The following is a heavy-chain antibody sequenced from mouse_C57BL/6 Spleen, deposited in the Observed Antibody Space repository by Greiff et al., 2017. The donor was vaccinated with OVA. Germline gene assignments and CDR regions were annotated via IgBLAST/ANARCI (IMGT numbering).Heavy chain of an antibody. CDR1: GYTFTGYW. Sequence: QVQLQQSGAELMTPGASVKLSCKATGYTFTGYWIEWVKQRPGHGLEWIGEILPGSGSTHYNEKFKGKATFTADTSSTTAYMQRSSLTTEDSAIYYCARGVRGNYRGAMDYWGQGTSVTVAS. D-gene: IGHD2-1*01. CDR2: ILPGSGST. J-gene: IGHJ4*01. CDR3: ARGVRGNYRGAMDY. V-gene: IGHV1-9*01.